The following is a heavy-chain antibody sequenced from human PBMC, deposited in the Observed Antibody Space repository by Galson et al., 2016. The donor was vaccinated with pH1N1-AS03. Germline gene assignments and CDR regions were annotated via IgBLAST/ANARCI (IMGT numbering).Heavy chain of an antibody. CDR2: VHYSGAT. CDR3: ASAGYHTPGYHY. CDR1: GGSMTSPDW. D-gene: IGHD3-16*02. J-gene: IGHJ4*02. V-gene: IGHV4-4*01. Sequence: ETLSLTCAVSGGSMTSPDWWTWVRPPPGKGLEWIGEVHYSGATSYNPSLNSRVTMSIDKSNNQFSLSLGPVTAADTAVYFCASAGYHTPGYHYWGQGALVTVSS.